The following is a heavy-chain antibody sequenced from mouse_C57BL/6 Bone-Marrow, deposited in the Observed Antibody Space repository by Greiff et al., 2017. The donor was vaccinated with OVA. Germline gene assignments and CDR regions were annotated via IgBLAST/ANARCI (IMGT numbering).Heavy chain of an antibody. CDR1: GYSITSGYY. CDR2: ISYDGSN. D-gene: IGHD2-3*01. J-gene: IGHJ2*01. V-gene: IGHV3-6*01. CDR3: ARGWLLRFDY. Sequence: ESGPGLVKPSQSLTLTCSVTGYSITSGYYWNWIRQFPGNKLEWMGYISYDGSNNYNPTLKNRISITPDTSKNQFFLKLNSVTTEDTATYYCARGWLLRFDYWGQGTTLTVSS.